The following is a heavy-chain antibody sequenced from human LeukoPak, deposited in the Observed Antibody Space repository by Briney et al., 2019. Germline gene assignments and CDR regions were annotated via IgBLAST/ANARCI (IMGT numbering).Heavy chain of an antibody. J-gene: IGHJ4*02. D-gene: IGHD6-19*01. V-gene: IGHV4-39*07. CDR3: ARERGEDYSSGWYKTNFFDT. CDR2: GDYSGGT. Sequence: SETLSLTCTVSSDFFSSVTDYWAWIRQPPGKGLEWISSGDYSGGTYYNPSLESRVAISADMSKKQISLKLSSVTATDTALYYCARERGEDYSSGWYKTNFFDTWGQGTRVTVSS. CDR1: SDFFSSVTDY.